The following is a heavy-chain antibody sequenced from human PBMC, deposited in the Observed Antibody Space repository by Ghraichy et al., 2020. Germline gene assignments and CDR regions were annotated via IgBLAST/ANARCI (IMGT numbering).Heavy chain of an antibody. V-gene: IGHV4-4*02. CDR3: ASAEYCSSTSCYVGWGYYYYYGMDV. J-gene: IGHJ6*02. CDR1: GGSISSSNW. Sequence: SETLSLTCAVSGGSISSSNWWSWVRQPPGKGLEWIGEIYHSGSTNYNPSLKSRVTISVDKSKNQFSLKLSSVTAADTAVYYCASAEYCSSTSCYVGWGYYYYYGMDVWGQGTTVTVSS. CDR2: IYHSGST. D-gene: IGHD2-2*01.